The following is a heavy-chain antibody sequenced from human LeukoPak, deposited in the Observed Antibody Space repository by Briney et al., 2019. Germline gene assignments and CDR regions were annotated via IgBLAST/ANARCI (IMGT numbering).Heavy chain of an antibody. CDR1: GFTFDDYA. D-gene: IGHD1/OR15-1a*01. CDR2: ISWNSGSI. CDR3: ARNIERRSAFDM. Sequence: GRSLRLSCAASGFTFDDYAMHWVRQAPGKGLEWVSGISWNSGSIGYADSVKGRFTISRDNAKNSLFLQMNSLRAEDTAIYYCARNIERRSAFDMWGQGTMVTVSS. J-gene: IGHJ3*02. V-gene: IGHV3-9*01.